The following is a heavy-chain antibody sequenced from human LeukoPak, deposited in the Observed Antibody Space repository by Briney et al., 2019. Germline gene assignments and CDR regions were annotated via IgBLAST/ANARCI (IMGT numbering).Heavy chain of an antibody. CDR2: ISSSSSII. Sequence: GGSLRLSCAASGFTFNTYSMNWVRQAPGKGLEWVSKISSSSSIIYYADSVKGRFTISRDNSKNTLYLQMNSLRAEDTAVYYCAKDSSTVTIFGVVTTYFDYWGQGTLVTVSS. D-gene: IGHD3-3*01. J-gene: IGHJ4*02. V-gene: IGHV3-48*01. CDR1: GFTFNTYS. CDR3: AKDSSTVTIFGVVTTYFDY.